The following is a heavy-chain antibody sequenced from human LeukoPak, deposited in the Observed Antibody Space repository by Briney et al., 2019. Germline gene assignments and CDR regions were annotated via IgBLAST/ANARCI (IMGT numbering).Heavy chain of an antibody. V-gene: IGHV3-21*01. D-gene: IGHD2-21*01. CDR2: ISGSSSYI. Sequence: GGSLRLSCAASGFTFSSYSMNWVRQAPGKGLEWVSSISGSSSYIYYADSVKGRFTISRDNAKNSLHVQMNSLRAEDTAVYYCARVSVICGGDCFDYWGQGTLVTVSS. J-gene: IGHJ4*02. CDR3: ARVSVICGGDCFDY. CDR1: GFTFSSYS.